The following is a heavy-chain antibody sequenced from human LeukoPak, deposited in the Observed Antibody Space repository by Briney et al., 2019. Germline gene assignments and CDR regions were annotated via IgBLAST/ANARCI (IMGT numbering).Heavy chain of an antibody. J-gene: IGHJ4*02. CDR3: ARGGVYGDYDGDY. V-gene: IGHV1-69*13. D-gene: IGHD4-17*01. CDR1: GGTFSSYA. Sequence: GASVKVSCKASGGTFSSYAISWVRQAPGQGLEWMGGIIPIFGTANYAQKFQGRVTITADESTSTAYMELSSLRSEDTAVYYCARGGVYGDYDGDYWGQGTLVTASS. CDR2: IIPIFGTA.